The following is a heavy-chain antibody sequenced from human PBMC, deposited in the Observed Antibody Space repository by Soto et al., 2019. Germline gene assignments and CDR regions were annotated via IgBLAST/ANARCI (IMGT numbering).Heavy chain of an antibody. V-gene: IGHV4-59*01. D-gene: IGHD3-10*01. Sequence: QMLLQESGPGLVMASETLSLTCSVSGGSMSGNYWSWVRQSPGKGLEWIGYIYYRGNTNYNPSLTSRVAIRLDTSKSQFSLTLTSVTAADTAVYYCATGEFDEAFDIWGQGTRVTVSS. J-gene: IGHJ3*02. CDR3: ATGEFDEAFDI. CDR1: GGSMSGNY. CDR2: IYYRGNT.